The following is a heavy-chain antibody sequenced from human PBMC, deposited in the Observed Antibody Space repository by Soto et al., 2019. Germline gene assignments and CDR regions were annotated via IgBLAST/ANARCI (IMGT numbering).Heavy chain of an antibody. J-gene: IGHJ3*02. CDR3: TRGQGFGEGPYAFDI. CDR2: IRSKAYGGTT. D-gene: IGHD3-10*01. Sequence: GGSLRLSCTASGFTFGDYAMSWFRQAPGKGLEWVGFIRSKAYGGTTEYAASVKGRFTISRDDSKSIAYLQMNSLKTEDTAVYYCTRGQGFGEGPYAFDIWGQGTMVTVSS. CDR1: GFTFGDYA. V-gene: IGHV3-49*03.